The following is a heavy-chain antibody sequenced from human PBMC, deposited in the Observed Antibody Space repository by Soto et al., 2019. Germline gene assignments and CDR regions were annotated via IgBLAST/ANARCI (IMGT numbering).Heavy chain of an antibody. Sequence: QVQLVQSGAEVKKPGASVTVSCKASGYRFSDYYLHWVRQAPGQGPGWMGWMNPNSGDTKSAQKFKGRVTVTRDTSVRTAFMELNWLKSDETAVYYCPRESGGATASLDYFDFYMDFWGIGTRVTVPS. CDR3: PRESGGATASLDYFDFYMDF. D-gene: IGHD5-12*01. CDR1: GYRFSDYY. J-gene: IGHJ6*03. V-gene: IGHV1-2*02. CDR2: MNPNSGDT.